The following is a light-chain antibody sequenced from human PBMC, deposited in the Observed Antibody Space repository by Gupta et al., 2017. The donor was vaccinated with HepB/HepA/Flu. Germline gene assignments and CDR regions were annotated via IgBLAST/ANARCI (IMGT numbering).Light chain of an antibody. J-gene: IGKJ1*01. CDR2: WAS. Sequence: EIVMTQSPATLSVSPGEGVTLSCRSRQSISSNLAWYQQKPGQAPRLLSFWASTRATGIPASFSGSGSGTAFSLPISSLQSEDFAVYYCQQYNNWPPWTFGQGTQVDFK. V-gene: IGKV3-15*01. CDR1: QSISSN. CDR3: QQYNNWPPWT.